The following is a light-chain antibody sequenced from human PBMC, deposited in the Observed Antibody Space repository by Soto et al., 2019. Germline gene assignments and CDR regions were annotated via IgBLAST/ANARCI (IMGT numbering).Light chain of an antibody. CDR2: DAS. Sequence: EIVVTHAPSTVSLSPGEGGTLSCSASQSVSSYLVLYQQKPGQAPRLLIYDASKRATGIPARFSGSGSGTDFTLTISSLEPEDFAVYYCQQRSSRPPMYTFGQGTKVDIK. V-gene: IGKV3-11*01. J-gene: IGKJ2*01. CDR3: QQRSSRPPMYT. CDR1: QSVSSY.